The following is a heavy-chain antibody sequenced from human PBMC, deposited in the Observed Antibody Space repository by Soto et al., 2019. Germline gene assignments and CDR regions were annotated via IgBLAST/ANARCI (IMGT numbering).Heavy chain of an antibody. J-gene: IGHJ6*02. V-gene: IGHV4-34*01. CDR2: INHSGSS. D-gene: IGHD3-16*02. CDR1: GGSLSGYY. Sequence: PSETLSLTCAVSGGSLSGYYWSWIRQPPGAGLEWVGEINHSGSSNYNPSLKSRVTLSVDMSKNQFSLRLSSVTAADTAIYYCARVYAYDYVWGSYRNSNYGLDVWGQGTTVTVSS. CDR3: ARVYAYDYVWGSYRNSNYGLDV.